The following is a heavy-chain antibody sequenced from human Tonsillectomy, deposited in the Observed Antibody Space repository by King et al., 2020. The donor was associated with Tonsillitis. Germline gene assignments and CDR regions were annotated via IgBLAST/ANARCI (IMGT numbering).Heavy chain of an antibody. CDR1: GGSISSYY. V-gene: IGHV4-59*01. D-gene: IGHD3-10*02. J-gene: IGHJ3*02. CDR3: AGETMLPTRGAFDI. CDR2: IYYSGST. Sequence: QLQESGPGLVKPSETLSLTCTVSGGSISSYYWSWIRQPPGKGLEWIGYIYYSGSTNYNPSLKSRVTISVDTSKNQFSLKLSSVTAADTAVYYCAGETMLPTRGAFDIWGQGTMVTVSS.